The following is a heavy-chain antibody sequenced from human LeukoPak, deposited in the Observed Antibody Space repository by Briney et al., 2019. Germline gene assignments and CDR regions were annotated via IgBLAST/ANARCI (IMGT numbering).Heavy chain of an antibody. Sequence: GGSLRLSCAASGFTFNNYWMSWVRQAPAKGLDWVANIKQDGSETYHVDSVQRRFTISRDNTKNSLYLQMNSLRAEDTAVYYCARLGGWYFDYWGQGTLVTVSS. J-gene: IGHJ4*02. D-gene: IGHD6-19*01. CDR2: IKQDGSET. CDR3: ARLGGWYFDY. CDR1: GFTFNNYW. V-gene: IGHV3-7*05.